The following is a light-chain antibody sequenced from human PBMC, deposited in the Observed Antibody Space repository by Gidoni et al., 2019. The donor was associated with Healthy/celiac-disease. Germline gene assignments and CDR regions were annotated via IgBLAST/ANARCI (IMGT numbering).Light chain of an antibody. CDR3: QQYNSYSRT. V-gene: IGKV1-5*03. CDR2: KAS. J-gene: IGKJ1*01. CDR1: QSISSW. Sequence: DIQMTQSPSTLSASVGDRVTITCRASQSISSWLAWYQQKPGKAPKLLIYKASSLERGVPSRFSGSGSGTEFTLTISSLQPDDFATYYCQQYNSYSRTFGQXTKVEI.